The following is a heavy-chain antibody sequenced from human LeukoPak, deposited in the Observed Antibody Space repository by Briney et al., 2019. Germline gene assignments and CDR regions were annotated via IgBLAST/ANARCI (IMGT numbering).Heavy chain of an antibody. J-gene: IGHJ4*02. CDR2: ISSSGSTI. Sequence: PGGSLGLSCAASGFTFSDYYMSWIHQAPGKGLEWVSYISSSGSTIYYADSVKGRFTISRDNAKNSLYLQMNSLRAEDTAVYYCARWARTYYYGSGSLPVDYWGQGTLVTVSS. D-gene: IGHD3-10*01. CDR3: ARWARTYYYGSGSLPVDY. CDR1: GFTFSDYY. V-gene: IGHV3-11*01.